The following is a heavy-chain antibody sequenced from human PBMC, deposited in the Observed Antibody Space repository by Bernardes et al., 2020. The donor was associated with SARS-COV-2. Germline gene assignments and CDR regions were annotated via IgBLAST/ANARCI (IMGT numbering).Heavy chain of an antibody. CDR2: ISSSTSTI. CDR1: GFSFSDYS. Sequence: GGSLRLSCAASGFSFSDYSMNWVRQAPGKGLEWVSYISSSTSTIYYADSVRGRFTISRDNARNSVYLQINSLRAEDTAVYYCARELNLGMVRGVHYYYYGMDVWGQGTTVTVSS. V-gene: IGHV3-48*01. J-gene: IGHJ6*02. D-gene: IGHD3-10*01. CDR3: ARELNLGMVRGVHYYYYGMDV.